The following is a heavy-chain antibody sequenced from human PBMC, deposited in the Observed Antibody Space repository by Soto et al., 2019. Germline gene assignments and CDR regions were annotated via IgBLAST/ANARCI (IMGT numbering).Heavy chain of an antibody. Sequence: PGESLKISCKGSGYSFTSYWIGWVRQMPGKGLEWMGIIYPGDSDTRYSPSFQGQVTISADKSISTAYLQWSSLKASDTAMYYCARQPSRGYTNAYSADYWGQGTLVTDSS. V-gene: IGHV5-51*01. CDR1: GYSFTSYW. D-gene: IGHD5-18*01. CDR3: ARQPSRGYTNAYSADY. J-gene: IGHJ4*02. CDR2: IYPGDSDT.